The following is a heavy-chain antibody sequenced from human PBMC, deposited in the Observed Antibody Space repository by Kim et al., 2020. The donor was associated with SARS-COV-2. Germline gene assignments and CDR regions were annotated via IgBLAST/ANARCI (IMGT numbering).Heavy chain of an antibody. Sequence: GGSLRLSCAASGFTFSSYGMHWVRQAPGKGLEWVAVISYDGSNKYYADSVKGRFTISRDNSKNTLYLQMNSLRAEDTAVYYCAKGAQWGDYDSDYWGQGTLVTVSS. J-gene: IGHJ4*02. CDR2: ISYDGSNK. V-gene: IGHV3-30*18. CDR1: GFTFSSYG. CDR3: AKGAQWGDYDSDY. D-gene: IGHD4-17*01.